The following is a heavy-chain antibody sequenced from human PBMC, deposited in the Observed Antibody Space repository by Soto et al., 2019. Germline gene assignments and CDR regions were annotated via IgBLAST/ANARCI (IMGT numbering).Heavy chain of an antibody. Sequence: GASVKVSCKASVGTFSSYAISWVXXXPGQGLEWMGGIIPIFGTANYAQKFQGRVTITADESTSTAYMELSSLRSEDTAVYYCARNVGGDYYYGMDVWGQGTTVTVSS. J-gene: IGHJ6*02. CDR3: ARNVGGDYYYGMDV. V-gene: IGHV1-69*13. CDR1: VGTFSSYA. D-gene: IGHD2-15*01. CDR2: IIPIFGTA.